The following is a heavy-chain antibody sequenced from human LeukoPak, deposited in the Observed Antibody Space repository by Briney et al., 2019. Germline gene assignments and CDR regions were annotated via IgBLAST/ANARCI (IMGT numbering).Heavy chain of an antibody. V-gene: IGHV1-69*04. CDR2: IIPIFGIA. CDR1: GGTFSSYA. D-gene: IGHD4-23*01. CDR3: VYDSGGNPGMHDY. Sequence: SVKVSCKASGGTFSSYAISWVRQAPGQGLEWMGRIIPIFGIANYAQKFQGRVTITADKSTSTAYMELSSLRSEDTAVYYCVYDSGGNPGMHDYWGQGTLVTVSS. J-gene: IGHJ4*02.